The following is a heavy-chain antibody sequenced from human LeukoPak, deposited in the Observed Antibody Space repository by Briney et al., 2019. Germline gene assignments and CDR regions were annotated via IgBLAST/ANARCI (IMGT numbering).Heavy chain of an antibody. CDR2: IWYDGSNK. V-gene: IGHV3-33*01. J-gene: IGHJ4*02. D-gene: IGHD6-13*01. Sequence: GGSLRLSCAASGFTFSSYGMHWVRQAPGKGLEWVAVIWYDGSNKYYADPVKGRFTISRDNSKNTLYLQMNSLRAEDTAVYYCARALEQQHGHRPIDYWGQGTLVTVSS. CDR1: GFTFSSYG. CDR3: ARALEQQHGHRPIDY.